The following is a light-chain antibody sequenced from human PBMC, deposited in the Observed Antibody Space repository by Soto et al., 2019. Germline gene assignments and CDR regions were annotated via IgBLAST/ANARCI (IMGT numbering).Light chain of an antibody. V-gene: IGKV1-5*01. CDR1: QSISYW. CDR2: GAS. J-gene: IGKJ4*01. CDR3: QQYATSPLT. Sequence: DIQMTQSPSTLSASVGDRVTITCRASQSISYWLAWYQQKPGQAPKLLIYGASGRATGVPDRISGSGSGTVFTLTIERVEAEDFAVYHCQQYATSPLTFGGGTTLEIK.